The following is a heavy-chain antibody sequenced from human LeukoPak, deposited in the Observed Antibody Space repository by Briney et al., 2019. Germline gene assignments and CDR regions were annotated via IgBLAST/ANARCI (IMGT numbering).Heavy chain of an antibody. CDR1: GFTVSSNY. CDR2: IYSGGST. CDR3: ARERPSITIFGVVASYGMDV. D-gene: IGHD3-3*01. V-gene: IGHV3-53*01. Sequence: GGPLRLSCAASGFTVSSNYMSWVRQAPGKGLEWVSVIYSGGSTYYADSVKGRFTISRDNSKNTLYLQMNSLRAEDTAVYYCARERPSITIFGVVASYGMDVWGQGTTVTVSS. J-gene: IGHJ6*02.